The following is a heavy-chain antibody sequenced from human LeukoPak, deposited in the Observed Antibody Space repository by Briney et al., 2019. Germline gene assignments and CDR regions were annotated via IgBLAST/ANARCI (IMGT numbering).Heavy chain of an antibody. V-gene: IGHV3-23*01. CDR1: GFTFSSYA. D-gene: IGHD3-10*01. J-gene: IGHJ6*02. CDR3: VREYYYYGMDV. CDR2: ISGSGGST. Sequence: GGSLRLSCAASGFTFSSYAMSWVRQAPGKGLEWVSAISGSGGSTYYPGSVKGRFTISRENAKNSLYLQMNSLRAGDTAVYYCVREYYYYGMDVWGQGTTVTVSS.